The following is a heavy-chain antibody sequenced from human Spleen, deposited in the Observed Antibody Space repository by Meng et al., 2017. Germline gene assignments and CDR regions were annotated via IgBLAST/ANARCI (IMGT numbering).Heavy chain of an antibody. CDR2: IYHGGDT. J-gene: IGHJ4*02. CDR1: GGSITSSNW. V-gene: IGHV4/OR15-8*02. Sequence: QEQLQESGPGLVKPSGTLSLTCVVSGGSITSSNWWSWVRQSPKKGLEWIGEIYHGGDTNYNPSLKSRVTIAIDRSKNQFSLKLSSVTAADTAVYYCASWIYSCGWQWGQGTLVTVSS. CDR3: ASWIYSCGWQ. D-gene: IGHD6-19*01.